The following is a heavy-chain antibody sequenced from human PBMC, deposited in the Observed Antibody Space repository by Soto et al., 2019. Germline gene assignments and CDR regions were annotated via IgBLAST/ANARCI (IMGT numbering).Heavy chain of an antibody. CDR2: IYHSGST. J-gene: IGHJ4*02. D-gene: IGHD6-19*01. Sequence: QVQLQESGPGLVAPSGTLSLTCAVSGGSVSDTNWWSWVRQPPGKGLEWIGEIYHSGSTYYNPSLKSRVTISVDKSKNQFSLRLNSLTAADTAVYFFARDRAVSARGSFDYWGQGTLVTVSS. CDR1: GGSVSDTNW. V-gene: IGHV4-4*02. CDR3: ARDRAVSARGSFDY.